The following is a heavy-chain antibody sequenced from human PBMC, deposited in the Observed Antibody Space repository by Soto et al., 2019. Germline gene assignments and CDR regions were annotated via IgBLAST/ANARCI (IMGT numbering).Heavy chain of an antibody. Sequence: LSLTCTVSGGSISSSSYYWGWILQPPGKGLEWIGSIYYSGSTYYNPSLKSRVTISVDTSKNQFSLKLSSVTAADTAVYYCARQNILRFLEWSNERPNWLDPWGQGTLVTVSS. CDR1: GGSISSSSYY. CDR2: IYYSGST. D-gene: IGHD3-3*01. V-gene: IGHV4-39*01. CDR3: ARQNILRFLEWSNERPNWLDP. J-gene: IGHJ5*02.